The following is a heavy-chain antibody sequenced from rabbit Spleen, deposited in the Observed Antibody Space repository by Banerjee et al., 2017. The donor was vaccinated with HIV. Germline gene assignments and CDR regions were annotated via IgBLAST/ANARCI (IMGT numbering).Heavy chain of an antibody. J-gene: IGHJ4*01. Sequence: QEQLEESGGDLVKPEGSLTLTCTASGFSFSDRDVMCWVRQAPGKGLQWIACINTYTGKPVYATWAKGRFTISKTSSTTVTLQMTSLTVADTATYFCTRDGAGGGDGHFKLWGQGTLVTVS. CDR1: GFSFSDRDV. CDR2: INTYTGKP. CDR3: TRDGAGGGDGHFKL. V-gene: IGHV1S45*01. D-gene: IGHD2-1*01.